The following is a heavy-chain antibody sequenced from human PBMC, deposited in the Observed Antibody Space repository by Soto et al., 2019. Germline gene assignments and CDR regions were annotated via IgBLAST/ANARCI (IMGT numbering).Heavy chain of an antibody. J-gene: IGHJ4*02. CDR1: GFTFSSYA. D-gene: IGHD5-18*01. CDR2: ISGSGGST. Sequence: GGSLRLSCAASGFTFSSYAMSWVRQAPGKGLEWVSAISGSGGSTYYADSVKGRFTISRDNSKNTLYLQMNSLRAEDTAVYYCAKDGDGDTAMAYFDYWGQGTLVTVSS. V-gene: IGHV3-23*01. CDR3: AKDGDGDTAMAYFDY.